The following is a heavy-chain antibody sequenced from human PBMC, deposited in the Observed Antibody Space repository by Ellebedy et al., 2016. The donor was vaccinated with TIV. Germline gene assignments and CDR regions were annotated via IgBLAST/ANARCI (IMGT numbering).Heavy chain of an antibody. V-gene: IGHV2-26*01. CDR2: IFSNDEK. CDR1: GFSLNNGRMG. Sequence: SGPTLVKPTETLTLTCTVSGFSLNNGRMGVSWIRQAPGKALEWLAHIFSNDEKSYSTSLKSRLTVSRDTSKSQVVLTMTNMDPVDTGTYYCARIRHGDFATSINDYWGQGTLVTVSS. D-gene: IGHD4-17*01. CDR3: ARIRHGDFATSINDY. J-gene: IGHJ4*02.